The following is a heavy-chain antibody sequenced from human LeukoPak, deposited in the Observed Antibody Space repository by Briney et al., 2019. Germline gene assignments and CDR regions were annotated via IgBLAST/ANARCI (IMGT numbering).Heavy chain of an antibody. CDR2: ISSSGTYI. V-gene: IGHV3-21*01. CDR1: GFTFSIYT. Sequence: GGSLRLSCAASGFTFSIYTMNWVRQAPGKGLEWVSSISSSGTYIYYADSVKGRFTISRDNAKNSLYLQMNSLRAEDTAVYYCAKDWGYYDSSGPFDYWGQGTLVTVSS. D-gene: IGHD3-22*01. CDR3: AKDWGYYDSSGPFDY. J-gene: IGHJ4*02.